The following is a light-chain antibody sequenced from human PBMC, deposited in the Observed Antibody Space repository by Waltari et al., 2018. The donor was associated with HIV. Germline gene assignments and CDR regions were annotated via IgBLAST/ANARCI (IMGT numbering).Light chain of an antibody. CDR3: QQYNAWPPYT. CDR1: QSISTD. V-gene: IGKV3-15*01. CDR2: GAS. J-gene: IGKJ2*01. Sequence: EIGLTHSPATLSVSPVYRVPLSCSDSQSISTDLAWHQQQPGQAPRLLIYGASTRSTGVPARFSGSGSGTEFTLTISGLQSEDFAVYFCQQYNAWPPYTFGQGTKLEVK.